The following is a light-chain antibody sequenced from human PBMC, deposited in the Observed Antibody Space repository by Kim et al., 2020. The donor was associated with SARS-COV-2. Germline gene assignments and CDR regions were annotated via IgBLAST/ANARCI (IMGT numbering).Light chain of an antibody. J-gene: IGKJ2*01. CDR1: QGIGNW. V-gene: IGKV1-5*01. CDR3: QQYATYPFT. Sequence: SASVADRVPVPCRASQGIGNWMAWYQQKPGKPPKLLIFDASRLESGAPSRFSGAGSGTQFTLTINSLRPDDFASYYCQQYATYPFTFGQGTKLEI. CDR2: DAS.